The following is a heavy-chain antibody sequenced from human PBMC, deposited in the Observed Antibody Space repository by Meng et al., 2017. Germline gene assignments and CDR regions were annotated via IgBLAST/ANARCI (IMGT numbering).Heavy chain of an antibody. CDR3: ARSHSVTIVAFDY. J-gene: IGHJ4*02. V-gene: IGHV4-34*01. Sequence: QGQVQQWEAGLLKPSETLYLTCAVFGGYVSRYYWSWIRQAPGKGLEWIGEINHSRSTNYNPSLKSRVTMSLDTSKNKFSLRLSSVTAADSAVYYCARSHSVTIVAFDYWGQGTLVTVSS. D-gene: IGHD4-17*01. CDR2: INHSRST. CDR1: GGYVSRYY.